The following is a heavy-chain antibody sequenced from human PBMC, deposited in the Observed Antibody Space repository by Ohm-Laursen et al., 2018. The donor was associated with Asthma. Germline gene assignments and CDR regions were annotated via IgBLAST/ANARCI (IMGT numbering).Heavy chain of an antibody. CDR2: ISQSGGNI. J-gene: IGHJ4*02. CDR3: ARDRGNTKGATLDFDY. Sequence: GSLRLSCAASGFIFSDYHISGIRQAPGKGLEWVADISQSGGNIYYADSMKGLFTISRDNAKNSVYLQMNSLRAEDTAVYFCARDRGNTKGATLDFDYWGQGTLVTVSS. V-gene: IGHV3-11*01. D-gene: IGHD1-26*01. CDR1: GFIFSDYH.